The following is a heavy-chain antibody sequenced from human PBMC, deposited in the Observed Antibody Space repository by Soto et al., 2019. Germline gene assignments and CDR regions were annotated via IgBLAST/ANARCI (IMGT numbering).Heavy chain of an antibody. CDR2: ISGSGGST. D-gene: IGHD5-12*01. Sequence: XGSLRVTCAASGFTFSSYAMSWVRQAPGKGLEWVSAISGSGGSTYYAGSVKGRFTISRDNSKNTLYLQMNSLRAEDTAVYYCAKGDPGSMVADFDDWGQGTLVTVSS. J-gene: IGHJ4*02. CDR3: AKGDPGSMVADFDD. V-gene: IGHV3-23*01. CDR1: GFTFSSYA.